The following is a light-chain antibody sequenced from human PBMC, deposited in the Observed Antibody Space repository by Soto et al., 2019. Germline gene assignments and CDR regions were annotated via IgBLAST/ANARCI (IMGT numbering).Light chain of an antibody. V-gene: IGKV1-5*03. Sequence: DVQMTQSPSTLAASIGDRVTITCRASQSIKVYLAWYQQKPGTPPKLLIYRSSTLESGVPSRFSGSGSGTEFTLTISSLQPDDFATYYCHQYTIYPLTCGGGTRVEI. CDR2: RSS. J-gene: IGKJ4*01. CDR3: HQYTIYPLT. CDR1: QSIKVY.